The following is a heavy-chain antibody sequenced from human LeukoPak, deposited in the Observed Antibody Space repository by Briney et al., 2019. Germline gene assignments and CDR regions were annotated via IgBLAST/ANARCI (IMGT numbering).Heavy chain of an antibody. V-gene: IGHV1-46*01. Sequence: ASVKVSCKASGYTFTSYYMHWVRQAPGQGLEWMGIINPSGGSTSYAQKFQGRVTMTRDTSTSTVYMELSSLRSEDMAVYYCARDWGGATHGNYYYYYGMDVWGQGTTVTVSS. CDR1: GYTFTSYY. D-gene: IGHD1-26*01. J-gene: IGHJ6*02. CDR2: INPSGGST. CDR3: ARDWGGATHGNYYYYYGMDV.